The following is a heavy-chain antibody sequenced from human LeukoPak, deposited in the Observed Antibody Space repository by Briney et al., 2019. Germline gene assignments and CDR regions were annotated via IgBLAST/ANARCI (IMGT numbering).Heavy chain of an antibody. D-gene: IGHD2-15*01. CDR3: ARDGRANLY. CDR1: GFTFSYYW. V-gene: IGHV3-7*01. CDR2: IKQDGSEK. Sequence: GGSLRLSCAASGFTFSYYWMSWVRQAPGKGLEWVANIKQDGSEKYYVDSVKGRFTISRDNAKNSLYLQLNSLRAEDTAVYYCARDGRANLYWGQGTLVTVSS. J-gene: IGHJ4*02.